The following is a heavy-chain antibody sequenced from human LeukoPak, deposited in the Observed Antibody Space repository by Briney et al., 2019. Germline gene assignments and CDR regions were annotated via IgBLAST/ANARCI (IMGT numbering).Heavy chain of an antibody. CDR3: ARAWGGYDTWYFDL. D-gene: IGHD5-12*01. V-gene: IGHV4-4*07. CDR1: GVSISSYY. CDR2: IYTSGST. J-gene: IGHJ2*01. Sequence: NSSETLSLTCTVSGVSISSYYWSWLRQPAGKGLEWLGRIYTSGSTNYNPSLKSRVTISVDTSKNQFSLKLSSVTAADTAVYYCARAWGGYDTWYFDLWGRGTLVTVSS.